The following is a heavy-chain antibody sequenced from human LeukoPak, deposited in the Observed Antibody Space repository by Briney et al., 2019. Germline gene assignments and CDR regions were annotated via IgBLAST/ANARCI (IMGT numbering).Heavy chain of an antibody. J-gene: IGHJ4*02. CDR1: GYTFTSYG. CDR2: ISAYNGNT. D-gene: IGHD6-6*01. CDR3: ARDRFPHSSSSVDY. V-gene: IGHV1-18*01. Sequence: GASVKVSCKASGYTFTSYGISWVRQAPGQGLEWMGWISAYNGNTNYAQKLQGRVTMTTDTSTSTAYMELRSLRSDDTAVYYCARDRFPHSSSSVDYWGQGTLVTVSS.